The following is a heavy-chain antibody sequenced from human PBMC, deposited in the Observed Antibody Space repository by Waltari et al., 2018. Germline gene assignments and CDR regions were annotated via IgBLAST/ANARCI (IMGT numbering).Heavy chain of an antibody. V-gene: IGHV3-23*01. Sequence: EVQLLESGGGLVQPGGSLRLSCAASGFTFSTYVMGWVRQAPGKGLEWVAGISDSGGGTYYADSVKGRFTISRDNSMHTLYLQMHSLRAEDTAVYYCAKLDSGGSWGQGTLVTVSS. CDR2: ISDSGGGT. CDR1: GFTFSTYV. J-gene: IGHJ4*02. D-gene: IGHD3-16*01. CDR3: AKLDSGGS.